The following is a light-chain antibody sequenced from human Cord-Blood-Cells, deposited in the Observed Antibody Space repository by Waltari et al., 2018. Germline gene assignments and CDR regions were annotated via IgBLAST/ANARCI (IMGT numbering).Light chain of an antibody. CDR1: QRISSW. Sequence: DIQMTQSPSTPSASVEDSVTITCRASQRISSWLAWYQQKPGKAPNLLIYKASSLESGVPSRFCGSGSETEFTLTISSLQPDDFATDYCQQYNSHWTFGQGTKVEIK. V-gene: IGKV1-5*03. J-gene: IGKJ1*01. CDR2: KAS. CDR3: QQYNSHWT.